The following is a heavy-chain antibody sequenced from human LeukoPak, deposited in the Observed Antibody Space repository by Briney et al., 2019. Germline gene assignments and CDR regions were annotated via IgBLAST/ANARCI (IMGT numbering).Heavy chain of an antibody. CDR3: AKGTRIGYSSSWFDY. J-gene: IGHJ4*02. V-gene: IGHV3-23*01. CDR1: GFTFSSYA. D-gene: IGHD6-13*01. Sequence: GGSLRLSCAASGFTFSSYAMSWVRQAPGKGLEWVSSIGGSGDNTDYADSVKGRFTISRDNSKNTLFLQMNSLRAEDTAVYYCAKGTRIGYSSSWFDYWGQGTLVTVSS. CDR2: IGGSGDNT.